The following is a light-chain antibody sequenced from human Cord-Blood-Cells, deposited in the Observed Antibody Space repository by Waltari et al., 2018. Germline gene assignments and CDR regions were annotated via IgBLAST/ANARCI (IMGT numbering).Light chain of an antibody. J-gene: IGKJ3*01. V-gene: IGKV1-39*01. CDR2: AAS. Sequence: DIQMTQSPSSLSASVGDRVTITCRASQSISSYLNWYQQKPGKAPKLLIYAASSLQSGVPSRFSGSGSETDFTLTISSLQPEDFATYYCQQSYSTPLGFTFGPGTKVDIK. CDR3: QQSYSTPLGFT. CDR1: QSISSY.